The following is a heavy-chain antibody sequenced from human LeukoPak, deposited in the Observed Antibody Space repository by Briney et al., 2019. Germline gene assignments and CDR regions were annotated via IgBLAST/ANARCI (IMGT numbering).Heavy chain of an antibody. J-gene: IGHJ4*02. Sequence: PGRSLRLSCAASGFTFSSYAMHWVRQAPGKGLEWVAVISYDGSNKYYADSVKGRFTISRDNSKNTLYLQMNSLRAEDTAAYYCAKDRDAYSGYAYWGQGTLVTVSS. CDR1: GFTFSSYA. CDR2: ISYDGSNK. CDR3: AKDRDAYSGYAY. D-gene: IGHD5-12*01. V-gene: IGHV3-30-3*01.